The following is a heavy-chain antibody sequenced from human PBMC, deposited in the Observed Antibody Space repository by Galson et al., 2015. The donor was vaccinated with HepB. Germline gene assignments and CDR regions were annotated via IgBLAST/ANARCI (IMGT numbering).Heavy chain of an antibody. D-gene: IGHD3-22*01. CDR1: GYTFPSYG. Sequence: QSGAEVKKPGASVKVSCKASGYTFPSYGISWVRQAPGQGLEWMGWISDYNGNTNYPQKLLGRVTMTTDTSTSTAYLELRSLRSDDTAVYYCAREGYYESGGYNYYYFDYWGQGTLVTVSS. J-gene: IGHJ4*02. CDR2: ISDYNGNT. CDR3: AREGYYESGGYNYYYFDY. V-gene: IGHV1-18*01.